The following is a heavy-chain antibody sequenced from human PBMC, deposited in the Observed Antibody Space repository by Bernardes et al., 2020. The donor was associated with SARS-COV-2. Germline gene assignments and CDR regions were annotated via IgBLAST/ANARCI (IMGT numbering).Heavy chain of an antibody. CDR2: ISTSSSYI. D-gene: IGHD4-4*01. Sequence: GSLSLSCAASGFTFSSYTMNWVRPAPGKGLEWISSISTSSSYISYSDSVRGRFTISRDNAKNSVSLQMNSLRAEDTAVYYCARVDFSNLYYFDYWGQGTPVTVSS. V-gene: IGHV3-21*06. CDR3: ARVDFSNLYYFDY. J-gene: IGHJ4*02. CDR1: GFTFSSYT.